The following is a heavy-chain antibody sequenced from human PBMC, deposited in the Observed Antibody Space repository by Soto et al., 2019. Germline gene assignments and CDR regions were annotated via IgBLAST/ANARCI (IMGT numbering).Heavy chain of an antibody. J-gene: IGHJ6*02. V-gene: IGHV3-13*01. Sequence: LRLSCAASGFTFSGYDMHWVRQPTGKGLEWVSGIGNYGVTFYGGSVRGRFTISRDVAQNSLYLQMNSLRSGDTAVYYCARDRGRRMDVWGQGTTVTVSS. D-gene: IGHD5-12*01. CDR1: GFTFSGYD. CDR2: IGNYGVT. CDR3: ARDRGRRMDV.